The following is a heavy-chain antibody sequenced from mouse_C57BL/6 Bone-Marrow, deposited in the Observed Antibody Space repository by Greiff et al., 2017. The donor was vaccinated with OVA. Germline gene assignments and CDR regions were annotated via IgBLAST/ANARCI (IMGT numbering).Heavy chain of an antibody. CDR1: GYAFSSSW. D-gene: IGHD2-5*01. CDR2: IYPGDGDT. CDR3: ARRRYSNSDWYFDV. Sequence: VQLQQSGPELVKPGASVKISCKASGYAFSSSWMNWVKQRPGKGLEWIGRIYPGDGDTNYNGKFKGKATLTADKSSSTAYMQLSSLTSEDAAVYFCARRRYSNSDWYFDVWGTGTTVTVSS. J-gene: IGHJ1*03. V-gene: IGHV1-82*01.